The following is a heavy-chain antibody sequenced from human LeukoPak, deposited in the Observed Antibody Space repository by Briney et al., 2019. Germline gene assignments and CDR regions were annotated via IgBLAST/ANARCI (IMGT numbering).Heavy chain of an antibody. V-gene: IGHV3-48*01. CDR3: ARDKGSSSWEHYFDY. Sequence: GGSLRLSCAASGFTFSSYSMNWVRQAPGKGLEWVSYISSSSSTIYYADSVKGRFTISRDNSKNTLYLQMNSLRAEDTAVYYCARDKGSSSWEHYFDYWGQGTLVTVSS. D-gene: IGHD6-13*01. CDR1: GFTFSSYS. J-gene: IGHJ4*02. CDR2: ISSSSSTI.